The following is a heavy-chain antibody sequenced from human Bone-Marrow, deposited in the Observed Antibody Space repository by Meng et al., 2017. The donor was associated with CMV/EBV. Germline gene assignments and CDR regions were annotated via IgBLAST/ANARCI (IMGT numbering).Heavy chain of an antibody. J-gene: IGHJ5*02. Sequence: GESLKISCAASGFTFSSYSMNWVRQAPGKGLEWVSSISSSSSYIYYADSVKGRFTIPRDNAKNSRYLQMNSLRAEYTAVYYCAPTYPNWFPPWGQGSRVTVSS. CDR2: ISSSSSYI. CDR3: APTYPNWFPP. V-gene: IGHV3-21*01. D-gene: IGHD2-2*01. CDR1: GFTFSSYS.